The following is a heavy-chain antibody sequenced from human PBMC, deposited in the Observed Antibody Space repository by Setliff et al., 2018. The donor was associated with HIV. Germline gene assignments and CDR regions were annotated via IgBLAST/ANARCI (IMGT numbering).Heavy chain of an antibody. CDR3: ARHGSNWFDP. V-gene: IGHV4-39*01. Sequence: KPSETLSLTCTVSGGSISGSYYYWGWIRQPPGKGLEWIGSIYYSGSTYYNPSLKSRVTISVDTTKNQFYLRLSSVTAADTAVYYCARHGSNWFDPWGQGTQVTVSS. CDR1: GGSISGSYYY. J-gene: IGHJ5*02. D-gene: IGHD3-10*01. CDR2: IYYSGST.